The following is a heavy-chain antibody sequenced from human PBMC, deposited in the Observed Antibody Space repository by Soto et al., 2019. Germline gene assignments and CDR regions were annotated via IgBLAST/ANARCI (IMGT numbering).Heavy chain of an antibody. Sequence: GESLKISYEGSGDTFSSYCMTWERQLNGKGLEWMGRIDPSDSYTTYNPSFQGHVTISADKSIRTAYLQWSSLEASDSAMYYCARQEVVAATNYYYYGMDVWGQGTTVTFSS. CDR2: IDPSDSYT. J-gene: IGHJ6*02. V-gene: IGHV5-10-1*01. CDR1: GDTFSSYC. D-gene: IGHD2-15*01. CDR3: ARQEVVAATNYYYYGMDV.